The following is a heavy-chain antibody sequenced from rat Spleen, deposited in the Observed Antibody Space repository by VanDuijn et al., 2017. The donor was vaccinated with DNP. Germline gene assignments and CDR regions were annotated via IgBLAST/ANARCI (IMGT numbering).Heavy chain of an antibody. J-gene: IGHJ1*01. CDR2: ISYEGSST. Sequence: EVQLVESGGGLVQPGRSLKLSCAASGFTFSDYYMAWVRQAPKKGLEWVAYISYEGSSTYNGDSVKGRFSISRDNAKSTLYLQMNSLRSEDTATYYCARGSGTYYWYFDFWGPGTMVTVSS. D-gene: IGHD5-1*01. CDR3: ARGSGTYYWYFDF. V-gene: IGHV5-22*01. CDR1: GFTFSDYY.